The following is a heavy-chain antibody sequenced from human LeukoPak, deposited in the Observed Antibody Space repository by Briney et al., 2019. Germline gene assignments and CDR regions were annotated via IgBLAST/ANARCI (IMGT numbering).Heavy chain of an antibody. Sequence: ASVKASCKASGYTFTSYDINWVRQATGQGLEWMGWMNPNRGNTGYAQKFQGRVTITRNTSISTAYMEMSSLRSEDTAVYYCARDSYCSRTSCYIHFDYWDQGTLVTVSS. J-gene: IGHJ4*02. CDR2: MNPNRGNT. D-gene: IGHD2-2*02. CDR1: GYTFTSYD. V-gene: IGHV1-8*03. CDR3: ARDSYCSRTSCYIHFDY.